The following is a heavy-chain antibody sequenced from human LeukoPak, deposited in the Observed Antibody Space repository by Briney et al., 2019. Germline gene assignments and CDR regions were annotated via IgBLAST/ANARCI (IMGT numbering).Heavy chain of an antibody. Sequence: GRSLRLSCTASGFTHGDYAMSGVRHPPGKGREWGGFIRSKAYGGTTEYAASVKGRFTISRDDAKGLAYLQMKSLNPEDTAVYYCTRPYCSSTRWYPRYWYFDLWGRGTLVTVSS. CDR3: TRPYCSSTRWYPRYWYFDL. D-gene: IGHD2-2*01. J-gene: IGHJ2*01. CDR1: GFTHGDYA. CDR2: IRSKAYGGTT. V-gene: IGHV3-49*04.